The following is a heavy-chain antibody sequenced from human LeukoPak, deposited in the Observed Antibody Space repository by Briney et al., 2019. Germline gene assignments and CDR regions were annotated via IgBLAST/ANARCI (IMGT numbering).Heavy chain of an antibody. J-gene: IGHJ4*02. CDR3: ARRKTYSSNWYPFDS. V-gene: IGHV4-34*01. Sequence: SETLSLTCAVYGGSFSGYYRSWIRQPPGKGLEWIGEINHSGSTNYNPSLKGRVTISVDTSKNQLSLKLTSVTAADTAVYYCARRKTYSSNWYPFDSWGQGNLGTVSS. CDR1: GGSFSGYY. CDR2: INHSGST. D-gene: IGHD6-13*01.